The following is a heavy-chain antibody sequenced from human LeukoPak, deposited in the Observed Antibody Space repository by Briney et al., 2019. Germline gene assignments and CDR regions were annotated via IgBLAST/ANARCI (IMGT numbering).Heavy chain of an antibody. CDR1: GGTFSSYA. J-gene: IGHJ5*02. D-gene: IGHD6-13*01. V-gene: IGHV1-69*01. CDR2: IIPIFGTA. Sequence: SLKVSCKTSGGTFSSYAISWVRQAPGQGLEWMGGIIPIFGTANYAQKFQGRVTITADESTSTAYMELSSLRSEDTAVYYCARATVGTWGIAAAGNNWFDPWGQGTLVTVSS. CDR3: ARATVGTWGIAAAGNNWFDP.